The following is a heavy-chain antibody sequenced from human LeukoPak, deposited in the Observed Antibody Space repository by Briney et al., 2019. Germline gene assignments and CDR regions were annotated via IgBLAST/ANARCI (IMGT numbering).Heavy chain of an antibody. D-gene: IGHD2-21*02. V-gene: IGHV1-2*06. CDR2: INPNSGGT. J-gene: IGHJ4*02. CDR1: GYTFTGYY. Sequence: ASVKVSCKASGYTFTGYYMHWVRQAPGQGLEWMGRINPNSGGTNYAQKFQGRVTMTEDTPTDTAYMELSSLRSEDTAVYYCADVVVTAQGAYYFDYWGQGTLVTVSS. CDR3: ADVVVTAQGAYYFDY.